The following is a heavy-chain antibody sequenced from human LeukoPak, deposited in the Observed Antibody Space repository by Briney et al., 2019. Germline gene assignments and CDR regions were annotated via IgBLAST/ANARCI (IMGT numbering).Heavy chain of an antibody. V-gene: IGHV3-48*01. J-gene: IGHJ4*02. D-gene: IGHD2-2*02. CDR1: GFTFSSYS. Sequence: GGSLRLSCAASGFTFSSYSMNWVRQAPGKGLEWLSYISSSSKTIYYADSVKGRFTISRDNAENSLYLQMISLRAEDTAVYYCASHCSSTSCYNYWGQGTLVTVSS. CDR3: ASHCSSTSCYNY. CDR2: ISSSSKTI.